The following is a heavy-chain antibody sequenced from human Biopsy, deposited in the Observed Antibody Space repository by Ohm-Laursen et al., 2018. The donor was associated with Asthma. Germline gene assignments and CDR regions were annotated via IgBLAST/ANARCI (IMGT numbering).Heavy chain of an antibody. CDR3: ASDFPKDYVKYNFQF. Sequence: SVTVSCKVSGYSLTDLSMHWVRQAPGQGLEWTGGHDHEEGGTVNARRFQGRVTMTEDISTDTAYMELSSLSSADTAVYYCASDFPKDYVKYNFQFWGQGTLVTVSS. V-gene: IGHV1-24*01. J-gene: IGHJ4*02. CDR2: HDHEEGGT. CDR1: GYSLTDLS. D-gene: IGHD4-17*01.